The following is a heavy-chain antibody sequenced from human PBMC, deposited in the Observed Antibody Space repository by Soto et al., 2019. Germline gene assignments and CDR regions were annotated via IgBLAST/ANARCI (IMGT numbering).Heavy chain of an antibody. J-gene: IGHJ6*02. CDR3: ARNMDYYYGPGSGNGHGF. CDR2: INPKFGDT. D-gene: IGHD3-10*01. V-gene: IGHV1-2*02. Sequence: QVQLVQSGAELKEPGDSVSVSCEASGYTFTSYYIHWVRQTPGQGLERMGWINPKFGDTTYAQDFQGRVSMTRDMSISTVYMELSRLTSDDTAIYYCARNMDYYYGPGSGNGHGFWGQGTTVTVFS. CDR1: GYTFTSYY.